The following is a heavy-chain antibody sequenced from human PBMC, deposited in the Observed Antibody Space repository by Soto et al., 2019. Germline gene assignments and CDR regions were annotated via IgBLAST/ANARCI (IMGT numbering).Heavy chain of an antibody. CDR2: IGSSGADT. D-gene: IGHD3-9*01. V-gene: IGHV3-23*01. CDR1: GFTFSNFA. Sequence: EVQLLESGGGLAQPGGSLRLSCVGSGFTFSNFAIMWVRQAPGKGLQWVSGIGSSGADTYYTDSVKGRFTVSRDNSKNTVYLQMNSLRDEDTAKYYCATRKLPQLTGEGLDYWGQGTLVTVSS. CDR3: ATRKLPQLTGEGLDY. J-gene: IGHJ4*02.